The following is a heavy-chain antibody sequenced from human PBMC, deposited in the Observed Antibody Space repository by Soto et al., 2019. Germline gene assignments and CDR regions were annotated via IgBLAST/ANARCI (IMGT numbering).Heavy chain of an antibody. D-gene: IGHD3-3*01. V-gene: IGHV4-59*08. CDR3: ARGSRFWSGYFDY. CDR2: IYYSGST. J-gene: IGHJ4*02. Sequence: SETLSLTCTVSGGSISSYYWSWIRQPPGKGLEWIGYIYYSGSTNYNPSLKSRVTISVDTSKNQFSLKLSSVTAADTAVYYWARGSRFWSGYFDYWGQGTLVTVSS. CDR1: GGSISSYY.